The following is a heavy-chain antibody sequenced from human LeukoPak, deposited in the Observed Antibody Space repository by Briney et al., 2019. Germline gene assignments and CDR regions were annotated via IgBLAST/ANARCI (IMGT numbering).Heavy chain of an antibody. Sequence: SETLSLTCAVYGGSFSGYYWSWIRQPPGKGPEWIGEINHSGSTNYNPSLKSRVTTSVDTSKNQFSLKLSSVTAADTAVYYCARGSSPYGSGSYFFDYWGREPWSPSPQ. V-gene: IGHV4-34*01. D-gene: IGHD3-10*01. CDR1: GGSFSGYY. CDR3: ARGSSPYGSGSYFFDY. J-gene: IGHJ4*02. CDR2: INHSGST.